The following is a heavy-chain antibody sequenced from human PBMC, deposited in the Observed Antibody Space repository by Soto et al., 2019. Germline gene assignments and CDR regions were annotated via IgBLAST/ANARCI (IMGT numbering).Heavy chain of an antibody. CDR1: GGSISSYY. CDR2: IYYGGST. J-gene: IGHJ4*02. D-gene: IGHD3-10*01. V-gene: IGHV4-59*01. CDR3: ARAVYYYGSGSYYIDY. Sequence: SETLSLTCTVSGGSISSYYWSWIRQPPGKGLEWIGYIYYGGSTNYNPSLKSRVTISVDTSKNQFSLKLSSVTAADTAVYYCARAVYYYGSGSYYIDYWGQGTLVTVSS.